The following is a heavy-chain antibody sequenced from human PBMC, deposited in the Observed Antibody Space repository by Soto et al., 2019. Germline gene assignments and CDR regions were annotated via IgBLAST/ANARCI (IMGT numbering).Heavy chain of an antibody. J-gene: IGHJ4*02. D-gene: IGHD2-15*01. V-gene: IGHV4-34*01. Sequence: SETLSLTCAVYGGSFSGYYWSWIRQPPGKGLEWIGEINHSGSTNYNPSLKSRVTISVDTSKNQFSLKLSSVTAADTAVYYCARVAPSLVAHFDYWGQGTLVTVSS. CDR3: ARVAPSLVAHFDY. CDR2: INHSGST. CDR1: GGSFSGYY.